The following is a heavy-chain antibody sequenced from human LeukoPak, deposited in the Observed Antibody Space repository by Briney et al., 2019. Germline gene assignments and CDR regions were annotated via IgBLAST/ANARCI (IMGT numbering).Heavy chain of an antibody. CDR2: ISSSSSYI. V-gene: IGHV3-21*01. D-gene: IGHD6-19*01. Sequence: GGSLRLSCAASGFTFSSYSMTWVRQAPGKGLEWVSSISSSSSYIYYADSVKGRFTISRDNAKNSLYLQMNILRAEDTAVYYCARVTTQWLVSTIDYWGQGILVTVSS. CDR3: ARVTTQWLVSTIDY. CDR1: GFTFSSYS. J-gene: IGHJ4*02.